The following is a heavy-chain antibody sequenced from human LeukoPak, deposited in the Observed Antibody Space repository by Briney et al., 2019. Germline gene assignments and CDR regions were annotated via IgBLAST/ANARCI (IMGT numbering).Heavy chain of an antibody. CDR2: IHTSGIT. V-gene: IGHV4-61*02. Sequence: SETLSLTCTVSGGSISSGNYYWSWIRQPAGETLEWIGRIHTSGITNYNPSLKSRVSISIDTSKNQFSLKLSSVTAADTAVYYCARDRDKAMPYYFDSWGQGTLVTVSS. CDR1: GGSISSGNYY. CDR3: ARDRDKAMPYYFDS. D-gene: IGHD5-18*01. J-gene: IGHJ4*02.